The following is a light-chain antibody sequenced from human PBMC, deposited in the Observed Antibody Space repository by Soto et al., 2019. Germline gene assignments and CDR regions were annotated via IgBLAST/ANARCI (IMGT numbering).Light chain of an antibody. CDR3: QVWDGSSDLVI. Sequence: SYELTQPPSVSVAPGQAASITCGGNNIGSKSVHWYQQKSGQAPVLVIYYDADRPSGIPERFSGSKSENTATLTISRVEAGDEADYYCQVWDGSSDLVIFGGGTKLTVL. CDR2: YDA. J-gene: IGLJ2*01. V-gene: IGLV3-21*04. CDR1: NIGSKS.